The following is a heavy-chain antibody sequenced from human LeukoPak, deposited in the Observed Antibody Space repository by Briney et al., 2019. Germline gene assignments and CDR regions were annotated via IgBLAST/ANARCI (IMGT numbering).Heavy chain of an antibody. D-gene: IGHD3-22*01. J-gene: IGHJ5*02. CDR3: ARVVYYYDSSGYYLGNWFDP. CDR1: GGSISSYY. CDR2: IYYSGST. Sequence: SETLSLTCTVSGGSISSYYWSWIRQPPGKGLEWIGYIYYSGSTNYNASLKSRVNISVNTSQNHFSLALSTVNAADTAVYYCARVVYYYDSSGYYLGNWFDPWGQGTLVTVSS. V-gene: IGHV4-59*13.